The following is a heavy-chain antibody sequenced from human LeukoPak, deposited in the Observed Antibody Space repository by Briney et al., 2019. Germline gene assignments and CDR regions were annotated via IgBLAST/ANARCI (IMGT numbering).Heavy chain of an antibody. CDR2: INHSGST. V-gene: IGHV4-34*01. Sequence: PSETLSLTCAVYGGSFSGYYWSWIRQLPGKGLEWIGEINHSGSTNYNPSLKSRVTISVDTSKNQFSLKLSSVTAADTAVYCCARVGGSPRSYYYYGMDVWGQGTTVTVSS. CDR3: ARVGGSPRSYYYYGMDV. CDR1: GGSFSGYY. J-gene: IGHJ6*02.